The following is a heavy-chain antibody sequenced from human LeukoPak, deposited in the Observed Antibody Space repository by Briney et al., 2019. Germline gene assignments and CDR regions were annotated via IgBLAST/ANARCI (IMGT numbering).Heavy chain of an antibody. Sequence: LSGRSLTLSCAAAAFTFDDYTMHWVRQAPGKGLEWVSGISLNSGSIGYADSVEGRFTISRDNAKNSLYLQMNSLRAEDTALYYCAKAGTLGYCSSTSCPFDPWGQGTLVTVSS. CDR2: ISLNSGSI. D-gene: IGHD2-2*01. J-gene: IGHJ5*02. CDR1: AFTFDDYT. V-gene: IGHV3-9*01. CDR3: AKAGTLGYCSSTSCPFDP.